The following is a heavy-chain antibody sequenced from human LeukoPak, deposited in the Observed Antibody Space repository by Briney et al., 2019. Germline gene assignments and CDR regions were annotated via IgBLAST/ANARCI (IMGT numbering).Heavy chain of an antibody. J-gene: IGHJ4*02. CDR1: GFTFGSYA. CDR3: VRDGGIAGSTTYFDY. D-gene: IGHD1-26*01. CDR2: ISGGGGST. Sequence: GGSLRLSCGASGFTFGSYAMTWVRQAPGKGPEWVSGISGGGGSTFYADPVRGRFTVSRDNSKNTLYLQMDSLRVDDTAIYYWVRDGGIAGSTTYFDYWGQGTLVTVSS. V-gene: IGHV3-23*01.